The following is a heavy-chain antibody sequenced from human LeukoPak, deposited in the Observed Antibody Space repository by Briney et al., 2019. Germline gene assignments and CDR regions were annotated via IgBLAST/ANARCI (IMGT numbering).Heavy chain of an antibody. Sequence: GGSLRLSCAASGFTFSDYYMSWIRQAPGKGLEWVSYISSSGSTIYYADSVKGRFTISRDNAKNSLYLQMNSLRAEDTAVYYCAKVPLGYDSSGYEAWGQGTLVTVSS. D-gene: IGHD3-22*01. CDR2: ISSSGSTI. CDR1: GFTFSDYY. V-gene: IGHV3-11*01. J-gene: IGHJ4*02. CDR3: AKVPLGYDSSGYEA.